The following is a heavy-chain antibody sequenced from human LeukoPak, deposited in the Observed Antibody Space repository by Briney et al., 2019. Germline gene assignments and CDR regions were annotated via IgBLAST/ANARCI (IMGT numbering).Heavy chain of an antibody. CDR2: ISGSRGST. V-gene: IGHV3-23*01. D-gene: IGHD3-16*02. CDR3: AKDQMITFGGVIVIAAFDY. J-gene: IGHJ4*02. CDR1: GFTFSSYA. Sequence: GGSLRLSCAASGFTFSSYAMSWVRQAPGKGLEWVSAISGSRGSTYYADSVKGRFTISRDNSKNTLYLQMNSLRAEDTAVYYCAKDQMITFGGVIVIAAFDYWGQGTLVTVSS.